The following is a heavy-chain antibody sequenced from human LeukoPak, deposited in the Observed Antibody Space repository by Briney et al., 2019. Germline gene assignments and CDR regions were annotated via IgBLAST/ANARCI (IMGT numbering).Heavy chain of an antibody. Sequence: GGSLRLSCVVSGFTVSSNYMSWVGQAPGRGLQWVSVLYSGGSTYYADSVKGRFTISRDNSKNTLNLQMNSLRAEDTAVYYCARDLTGDAYFDYWGQGTLVTVSS. CDR1: GFTVSSNY. D-gene: IGHD7-27*01. J-gene: IGHJ4*02. CDR3: ARDLTGDAYFDY. V-gene: IGHV3-66*01. CDR2: LYSGGST.